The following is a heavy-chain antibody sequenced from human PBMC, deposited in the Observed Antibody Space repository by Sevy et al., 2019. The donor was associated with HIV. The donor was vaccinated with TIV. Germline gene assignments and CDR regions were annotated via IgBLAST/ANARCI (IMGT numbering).Heavy chain of an antibody. V-gene: IGHV1-24*01. D-gene: IGHD1-26*01. CDR3: ATGDTIVGGSDPQFDY. Sequence: ASVKVSCKVSGYTLNEVFMHWVRQAPGKGLEWMGGFDPEDGERIYAQEFQGRVTVTEDKSTDTANMGLSSLRSEDTAVYYCATGDTIVGGSDPQFDYWGQGTLVTVSS. CDR1: GYTLNEVF. J-gene: IGHJ4*02. CDR2: FDPEDGER.